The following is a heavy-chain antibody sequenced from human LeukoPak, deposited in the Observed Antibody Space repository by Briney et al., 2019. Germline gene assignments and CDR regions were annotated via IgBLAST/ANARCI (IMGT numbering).Heavy chain of an antibody. D-gene: IGHD6-19*01. J-gene: IGHJ4*02. V-gene: IGHV4-4*07. CDR2: IYTSGST. CDR1: GGSISSYY. CDR3: ARVGPLAVAGQFFDY. Sequence: PSETLSLTCTVSGGSISSYYWSWIRQPAGKGLEWIGRIYTSGSTNYNPSLKSRVTMSVDTSKNQFSLKLSSVTAADTAVYYCARVGPLAVAGQFFDYWGQGTLVTVSS.